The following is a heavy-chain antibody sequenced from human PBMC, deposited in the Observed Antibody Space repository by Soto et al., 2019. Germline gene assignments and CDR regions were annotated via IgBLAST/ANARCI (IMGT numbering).Heavy chain of an antibody. D-gene: IGHD2-15*01. V-gene: IGHV3-33*01. CDR3: ARAYSRYYGMDV. Sequence: QVQLVESGGGVVQPGGSLRLSCAASGFTFSNYGMHWVRQAPGKGLESVAVIWYDGSNKYYADSVKGRFTISRDNSKNTMYLQGNSLRAEDTAVYYCARAYSRYYGMDVWGQGTTGTVSS. J-gene: IGHJ6*02. CDR2: IWYDGSNK. CDR1: GFTFSNYG.